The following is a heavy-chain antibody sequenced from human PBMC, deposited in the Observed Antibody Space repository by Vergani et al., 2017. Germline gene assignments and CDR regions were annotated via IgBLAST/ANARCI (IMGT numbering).Heavy chain of an antibody. CDR3: SEHGGSGNLCHLYDS. Sequence: QVQPQELGPGLVKPSETLSLPLTVSNYPISRGYYWGWIPRPPGKALECIASFHNTGRTYNNPSLKSRVTISVDTSKNLISLKLISVTAADAALYCCSEHGGSGNLCHLYDSWGQGTLVTGSS. CDR1: NYPISRGYY. V-gene: IGHV4-38-2*02. J-gene: IGHJ4*02. CDR2: FHNTGRT. D-gene: IGHD3-10*01.